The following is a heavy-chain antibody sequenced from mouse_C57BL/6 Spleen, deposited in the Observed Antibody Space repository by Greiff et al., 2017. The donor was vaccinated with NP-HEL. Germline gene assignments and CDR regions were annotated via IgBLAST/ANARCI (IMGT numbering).Heavy chain of an antibody. Sequence: EVKLMESGEGLVKPGGSLKLSCAASGFTFSSYAMSWVRQTPEKRLEWVAYISSGGDYIYYADTVKGRFTISRDNARNTLYLQMSSLKSEDTAMYYCTRDIYGSRQYYFDYWGQGTTLTVSS. V-gene: IGHV5-9-1*02. D-gene: IGHD1-1*01. CDR3: TRDIYGSRQYYFDY. J-gene: IGHJ2*01. CDR2: ISSGGDYI. CDR1: GFTFSSYA.